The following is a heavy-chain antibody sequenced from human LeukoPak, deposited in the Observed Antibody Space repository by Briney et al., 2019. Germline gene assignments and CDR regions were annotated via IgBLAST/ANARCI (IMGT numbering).Heavy chain of an antibody. D-gene: IGHD3-22*01. CDR2: ISSSGSTI. Sequence: GGSLRLSCAASGFTFSDYYMSWIRQAPGKGLEWVSYISSSGSTIYYADSVKGRFTISRDNAKNSLYLQMNSLRAEDTAVYYCARDSHYYDSSGYYAPQGYFDYWGQGTLVTVSS. CDR1: GFTFSDYY. CDR3: ARDSHYYDSSGYYAPQGYFDY. J-gene: IGHJ4*02. V-gene: IGHV3-11*01.